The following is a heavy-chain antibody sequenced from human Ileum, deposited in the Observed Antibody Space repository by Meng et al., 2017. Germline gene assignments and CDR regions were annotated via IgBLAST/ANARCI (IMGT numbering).Heavy chain of an antibody. CDR2: ISHSGSA. D-gene: IGHD4-23*01. CDR3: ARHGGYSQDF. CDR1: GGSISSNTY. J-gene: IGHJ4*02. Sequence: QVQLQESGPGLVRPSGTLSLTCAVSGGSISSNTYWSWVRQPPGKGLEWIGQISHSGSAYYNPSLKSRVTMSVDRSKSQFSPMLTSVTAADTAIYYCARHGGYSQDFWGQGTLVTVSS. V-gene: IGHV4-4*02.